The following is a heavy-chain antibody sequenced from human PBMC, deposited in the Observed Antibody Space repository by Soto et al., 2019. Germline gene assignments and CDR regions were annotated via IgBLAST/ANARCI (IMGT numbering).Heavy chain of an antibody. CDR1: GFTFSSYS. CDR2: ISSSSSTI. D-gene: IGHD6-13*01. J-gene: IGHJ5*02. V-gene: IGHV3-48*01. CDR3: ARHPERIAQIGWFDP. Sequence: GGSLRLSCAASGFTFSSYSMNWVRQAPGKGLEWVSYISSSSSTIYYADSVKGRFTISRDNAKNSLYLQMNSLRAEDTAVYYCARHPERIAQIGWFDPWGQGTLVTAPQ.